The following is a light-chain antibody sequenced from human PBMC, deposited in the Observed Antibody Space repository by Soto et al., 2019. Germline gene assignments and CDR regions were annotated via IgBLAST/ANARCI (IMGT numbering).Light chain of an antibody. CDR1: SSNIGGNS. Sequence: QSVMTQPPSVSAAPGQKVTISCSGSSSNIGGNSVSWYQQLPGTAPKLLIYDSATRPSGIPGRFSGSKSGTSATLGITGLQTGDEAEYYCGVWDRSLTTYVFGPGTKLTVL. J-gene: IGLJ1*01. CDR3: GVWDRSLTTYV. CDR2: DSA. V-gene: IGLV1-51*01.